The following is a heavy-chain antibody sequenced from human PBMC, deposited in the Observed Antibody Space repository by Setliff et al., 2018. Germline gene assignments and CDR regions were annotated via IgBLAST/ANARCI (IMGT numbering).Heavy chain of an antibody. Sequence: ASVKVSCKASGYTFTSYGISWVRQAPGQGLEWMGWISASNGNTNYAQKFQGRVTMTTDTSTSTAYMELRSLRSDDTAMYYCARIDYGGNSVYFDYWGQGTLVTVSS. CDR2: ISASNGNT. V-gene: IGHV1-18*01. J-gene: IGHJ4*02. D-gene: IGHD4-17*01. CDR3: ARIDYGGNSVYFDY. CDR1: GYTFTSYG.